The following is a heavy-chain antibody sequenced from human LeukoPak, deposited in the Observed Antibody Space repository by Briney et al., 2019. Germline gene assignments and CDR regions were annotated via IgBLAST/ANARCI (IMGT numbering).Heavy chain of an antibody. Sequence: SETLSLTCTVSGGSISSGGYYWSWIRQPPGKGLEWIGYIYHSGSTYYNPSLKSRVTISVDRSKNQFSLKLSSVTAADTAVYYCARGPPGLEPFFDIWGQGTMVTVSS. V-gene: IGHV4-30-2*01. CDR1: GGSISSGGYY. CDR3: ARGPPGLEPFFDI. CDR2: IYHSGST. D-gene: IGHD1-1*01. J-gene: IGHJ3*02.